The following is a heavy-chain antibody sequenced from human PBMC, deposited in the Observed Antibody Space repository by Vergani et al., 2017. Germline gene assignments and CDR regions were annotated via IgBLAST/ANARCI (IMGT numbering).Heavy chain of an antibody. J-gene: IGHJ5*02. D-gene: IGHD1-1*01. Sequence: QVQLQESGPGLVKPSETLSLTCTVSGGSISSYYWSWIRQPPGKGLEWIGYIYTSGSTNYNPSLKSRVTISVDTSKNQFSLKLSSVTAADTAVYYCAREERVRPPHHWGQGTLVTVSS. CDR2: IYTSGST. CDR1: GGSISSYY. CDR3: AREERVRPPHH. V-gene: IGHV4-4*09.